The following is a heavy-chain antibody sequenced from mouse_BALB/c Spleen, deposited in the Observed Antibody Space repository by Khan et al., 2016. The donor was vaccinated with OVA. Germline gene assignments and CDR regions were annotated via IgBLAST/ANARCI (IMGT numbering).Heavy chain of an antibody. J-gene: IGHJ4*01. CDR3: ERVGYSGTMDY. D-gene: IGHD2-14*01. Sequence: QIKLVQSGPELKKPGETVKISCKASGYTFTKNGMNWVKQAPGKGLKWMGWINTYTGEPTYVDDFKGRFAFSLETSASTAYFQINSLKNEDTATYFCERVGYSGTMDYWGQGTSVTVSA. CDR2: INTYTGEP. V-gene: IGHV9-3-1*01. CDR1: GYTFTKNG.